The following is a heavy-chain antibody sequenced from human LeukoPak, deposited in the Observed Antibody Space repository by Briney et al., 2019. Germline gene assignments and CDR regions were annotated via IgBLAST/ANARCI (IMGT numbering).Heavy chain of an antibody. D-gene: IGHD3-22*01. CDR1: GYSISSSNW. Sequence: PSATMSLTCAVSGYSISSSNWWGWIRQPPGKGLEWIGYIYYSGSTYYNPSLKSRVTMSVDTSKNQFSLKLSSVTAVDTAVSYCARTYYYDSSGYYFPGAFDIWGQGTMVTVSS. CDR3: ARTYYYDSSGYYFPGAFDI. V-gene: IGHV4-28*01. CDR2: IYYSGST. J-gene: IGHJ3*02.